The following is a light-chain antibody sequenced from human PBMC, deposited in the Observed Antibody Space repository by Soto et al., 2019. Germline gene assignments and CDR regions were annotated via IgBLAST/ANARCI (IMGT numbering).Light chain of an antibody. V-gene: IGLV1-44*01. CDR3: AAWDDSLNGPV. Sequence: QPVLTQPPSTSGAPGQRVTISCSGSRSNIGSNSVNWYQQLPGTAPKLLIYRSDQRPSGVPDRFSGSKSGTSGSLAISGLQSDDEADYYCAAWDDSLNGPVFGGGTKVTVL. CDR1: RSNIGSNS. CDR2: RSD. J-gene: IGLJ2*01.